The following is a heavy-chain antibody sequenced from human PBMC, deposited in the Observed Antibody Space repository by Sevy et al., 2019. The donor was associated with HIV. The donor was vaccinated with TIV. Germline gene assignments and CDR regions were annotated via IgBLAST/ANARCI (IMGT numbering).Heavy chain of an antibody. J-gene: IGHJ4*02. Sequence: SETLSLTCTVSGGSISSYYWTWIRQPPGKGLEWIGYIYNSGSTNYNPSLKSRVTMSVDTSKNQFSLKLGPVTAADTAVYYCARDNGKYSSGWYGYLDYWGQGTLVTVSS. D-gene: IGHD6-19*01. CDR3: ARDNGKYSSGWYGYLDY. CDR1: GGSISSYY. V-gene: IGHV4-59*01. CDR2: IYNSGST.